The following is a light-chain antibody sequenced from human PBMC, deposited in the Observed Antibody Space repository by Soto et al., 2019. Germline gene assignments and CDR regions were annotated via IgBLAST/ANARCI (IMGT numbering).Light chain of an antibody. V-gene: IGKV1-27*01. CDR2: AAS. CDR3: QEYNSAPPFT. CDR1: QGISNY. Sequence: DIQMTQSPSSLSASVGDRVTITCRASQGISNYLAWYQQKPGKVPKLLIYAASTLQSGVPPRFSGSGSGTDFTLTISSLQPEDVATYYCQEYNSAPPFTFGPGTKVDIK. J-gene: IGKJ3*01.